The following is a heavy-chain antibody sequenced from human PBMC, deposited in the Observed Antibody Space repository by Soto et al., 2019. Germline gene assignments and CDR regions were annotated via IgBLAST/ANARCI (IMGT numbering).Heavy chain of an antibody. CDR2: INAGYGNT. CDR3: ARGTGDGTFDF. D-gene: IGHD7-27*01. CDR1: GYTFSSYA. V-gene: IGHV1-3*01. J-gene: IGHJ4*02. Sequence: ASVKVSCKASGYTFSSYAMHWVRQAPGQRLEWMGWINAGYGNTKSSQKFQDRVTISRDTSASTAYMELTSPRSEDTAVYYCARGTGDGTFDFWGQGTLVTVSS.